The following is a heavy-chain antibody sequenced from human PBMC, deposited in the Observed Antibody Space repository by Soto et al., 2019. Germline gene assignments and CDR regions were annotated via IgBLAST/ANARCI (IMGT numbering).Heavy chain of an antibody. D-gene: IGHD3-22*01. CDR1: GFTFSSYS. Sequence: PGGSLRLSCAASGFTFSSYSMNWVRQAPGKGLEWVSYISSSSSTIYYADSVKGRFTISRDNAKNSLYLQMNSLRDEDTAVYYCATPAFYYDSSGYPFDYWGQGTLVTVSS. J-gene: IGHJ4*02. CDR3: ATPAFYYDSSGYPFDY. V-gene: IGHV3-48*02. CDR2: ISSSSSTI.